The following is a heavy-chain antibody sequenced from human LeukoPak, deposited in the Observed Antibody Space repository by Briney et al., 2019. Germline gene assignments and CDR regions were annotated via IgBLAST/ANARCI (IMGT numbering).Heavy chain of an antibody. CDR2: IYTSGST. D-gene: IGHD1-1*01. CDR1: GGSISSYY. Sequence: SDTLSLTCTVSGGSISSYYWSWLRQPAGKGLEWIGRIYTSGSTNYNPSLTSRVTMSVDTSKNQFSLKLSSVTAADTAVYYCARTSMEGGTTRSLDYWGQGTLVTVSS. CDR3: ARTSMEGGTTRSLDY. V-gene: IGHV4-4*07. J-gene: IGHJ4*02.